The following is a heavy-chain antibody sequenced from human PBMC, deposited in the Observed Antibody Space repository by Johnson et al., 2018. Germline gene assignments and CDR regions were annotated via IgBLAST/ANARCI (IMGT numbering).Heavy chain of an antibody. V-gene: IGHV5-51*04. J-gene: IGHJ3*02. CDR1: GYTFTNYW. CDR3: VSVRFSTAFDI. CDR2: IYPDDSDT. D-gene: IGHD3-3*01. Sequence: VQLQESGPEVKKPGESLRISCQDSGYTFTNYWIAWVRQMPGKGLEYLGIIYPDDSDTKYSLSFQGQVTISADKPITTAYLQWSSLKASCTAMYYCVSVRFSTAFDIWGQGTMVTVSS.